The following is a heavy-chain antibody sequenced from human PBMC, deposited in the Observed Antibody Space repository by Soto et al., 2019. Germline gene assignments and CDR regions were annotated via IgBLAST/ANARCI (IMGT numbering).Heavy chain of an antibody. CDR1: GYTFTNYA. D-gene: IGHD3-10*01. CDR2: IIPIFGTA. Sequence: ASVKVSCKASGYTFTNYAISWVRQAPGQGLEWMGGIIPIFGTANYAQKFQGRVTITADESTSTAYMELSSLRSEDTAVYYCARETEYYFDYWGQGTLVTVSS. CDR3: ARETEYYFDY. J-gene: IGHJ4*02. V-gene: IGHV1-69*13.